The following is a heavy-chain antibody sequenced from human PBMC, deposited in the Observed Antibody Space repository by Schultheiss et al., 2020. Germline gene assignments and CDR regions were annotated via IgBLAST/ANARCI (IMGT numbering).Heavy chain of an antibody. CDR2: ISGSGGTV. J-gene: IGHJ4*02. Sequence: GGSLRLSCAASGFTFSDYYMSWIRQTPGKGLEWLAYISGSGGTVYYADSVKGRFTISRDNSKNTLFLQMNSLRAEDTAVYYCARDGCSAGSCTLYYFDSWGQGTLVTVSS. CDR3: ARDGCSAGSCTLYYFDS. CDR1: GFTFSDYY. D-gene: IGHD2-15*01. V-gene: IGHV3-11*04.